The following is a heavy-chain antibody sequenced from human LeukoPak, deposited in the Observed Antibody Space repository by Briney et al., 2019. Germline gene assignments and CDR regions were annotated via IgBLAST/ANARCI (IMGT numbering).Heavy chain of an antibody. CDR1: GGSISSYY. V-gene: IGHV4-59*01. Sequence: WETLSLTCTVSGGSISSYYWSWIRQPPGKGLEWIGYIIYSGSTNYNPSLKSRVTISVDTSKNQFSLKLSSVTAADTAVYYCARVGDYYDSSGYYYGGFDYWGQGTLVTVSS. CDR2: IIYSGST. J-gene: IGHJ4*02. CDR3: ARVGDYYDSSGYYYGGFDY. D-gene: IGHD3-22*01.